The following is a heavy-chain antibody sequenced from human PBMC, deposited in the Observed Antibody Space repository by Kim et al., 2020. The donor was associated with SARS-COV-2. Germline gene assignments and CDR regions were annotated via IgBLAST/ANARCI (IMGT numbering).Heavy chain of an antibody. D-gene: IGHD3-10*01. CDR3: TSHRAGAFAY. CDR1: GFTFSSYW. V-gene: IGHV3-74*01. Sequence: GGSLRLSCAASGFTFSSYWMAWVRQVPGKGLVWVSRINADGSNIAYADSVKGRFTISRDNAKNTLYLQLNTLRAEDTAVYYCTSHRAGAFAYWGQGTLVT. J-gene: IGHJ4*02. CDR2: INADGSNI.